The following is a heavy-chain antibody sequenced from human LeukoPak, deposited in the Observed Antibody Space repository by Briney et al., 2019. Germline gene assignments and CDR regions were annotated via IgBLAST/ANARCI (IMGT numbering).Heavy chain of an antibody. J-gene: IGHJ4*02. Sequence: GGSLRLSCAASVFTFSSYSMSWVRQAPGKGLEWVSAISGSGGSTYYADSVKGRFTISRDNSKNTLYLQMNSLRAEDTAVYYCAKEHARRWLQSEFDYWGQGTLVTVSS. V-gene: IGHV3-23*01. CDR3: AKEHARRWLQSEFDY. D-gene: IGHD5-24*01. CDR1: VFTFSSYS. CDR2: ISGSGGST.